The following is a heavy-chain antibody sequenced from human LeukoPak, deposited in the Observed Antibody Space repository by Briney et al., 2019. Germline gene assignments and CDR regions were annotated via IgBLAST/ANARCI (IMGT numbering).Heavy chain of an antibody. D-gene: IGHD3-3*01. Sequence: GASVKVSCKASGYTFTSYDINWVRQATGQGLEWMGWMNPNSGNTGYAQKFQGRVTMTRNTSISTAYMELSSLRSEDTAVYYCAGGARYYDFWSGYYTNWFDPWGQGTLVTVSS. J-gene: IGHJ5*02. CDR1: GYTFTSYD. CDR3: AGGARYYDFWSGYYTNWFDP. CDR2: MNPNSGNT. V-gene: IGHV1-8*01.